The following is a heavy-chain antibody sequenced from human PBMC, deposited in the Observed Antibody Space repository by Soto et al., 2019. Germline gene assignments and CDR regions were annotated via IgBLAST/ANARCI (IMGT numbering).Heavy chain of an antibody. CDR2: IYHSGST. J-gene: IGHJ5*02. CDR1: GGSISSSNW. V-gene: IGHV4-4*02. Sequence: SETLSLTCAVSGGSISSSNWWSWVRQPPGKGLEWIGEIYHSGSTNYNPSLKSRVTISVDKSKNQFSLKLSSVTAADTAVYYCANYCSSTSCPTSGGGTFDPWGQGTLVTVSS. CDR3: ANYCSSTSCPTSGGGTFDP. D-gene: IGHD2-2*01.